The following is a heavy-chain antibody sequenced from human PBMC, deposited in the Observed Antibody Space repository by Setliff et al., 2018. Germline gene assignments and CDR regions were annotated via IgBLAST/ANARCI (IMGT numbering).Heavy chain of an antibody. CDR2: IWYDGSNK. Sequence: SLRLSCAASGFTFSSYGMHWVRQAPGKGLEWVAVIWYDGSNKYYADSVKGRFTISRDNSKNTLYLQMNSLRAEDTAVYYCAKMAGYCSSTSCSYYYYYMDVWGKGTTVTVS. CDR3: AKMAGYCSSTSCSYYYYYMDV. CDR1: GFTFSSYG. D-gene: IGHD2-2*01. V-gene: IGHV3-33*06. J-gene: IGHJ6*03.